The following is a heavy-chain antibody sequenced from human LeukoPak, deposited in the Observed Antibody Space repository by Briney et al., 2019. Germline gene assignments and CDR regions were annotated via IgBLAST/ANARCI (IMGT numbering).Heavy chain of an antibody. D-gene: IGHD3-10*01. Sequence: GGSLRLSCAASGFTFSSYAMHWVRQAPGKGLEWVAVISYDGSNKYYADSVKGRFTISRDNSKNTLYLQMNSLRAEDTAVYYCVRDRDYYGSGSYLGLIDYWGQGTLVTVSS. CDR1: GFTFSSYA. CDR3: VRDRDYYGSGSYLGLIDY. J-gene: IGHJ4*02. V-gene: IGHV3-30*04. CDR2: ISYDGSNK.